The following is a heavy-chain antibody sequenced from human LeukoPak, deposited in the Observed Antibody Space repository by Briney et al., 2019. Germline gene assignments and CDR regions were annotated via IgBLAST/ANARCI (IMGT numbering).Heavy chain of an antibody. CDR1: GFTFSSYW. CDR3: ARGIGKEYYYYYYMDA. V-gene: IGHV3-7*01. D-gene: IGHD1-1*01. CDR2: IKQDGSEK. J-gene: IGHJ6*03. Sequence: GGSLRLSCAASGFTFSSYWMSWVRQAPGKGLEWVANIKQDGSEKYYVDSVKGRFTISRDNAKNSLYLQMNSPRAEDTAVYYCARGIGKEYYYYYYMDAWGKGTTVTVSS.